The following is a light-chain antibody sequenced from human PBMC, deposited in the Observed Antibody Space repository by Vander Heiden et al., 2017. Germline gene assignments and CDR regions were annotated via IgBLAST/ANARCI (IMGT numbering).Light chain of an antibody. CDR2: NNN. CDR3: ATWDDSLSGWV. Sequence: QSVLTQPPSASATPGQRVTMSCSGSSSNLGSNSVYWYQQFPGTAPKLLIYNNNQRPSGVPDRFSGSKSGTSASLAISGLRSEDEADYYCATWDDSLSGWVFGGGTKLTVL. V-gene: IGLV1-47*02. CDR1: SSNLGSNS. J-gene: IGLJ3*02.